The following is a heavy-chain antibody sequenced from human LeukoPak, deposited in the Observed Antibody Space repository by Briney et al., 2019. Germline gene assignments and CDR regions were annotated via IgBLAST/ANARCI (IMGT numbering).Heavy chain of an antibody. Sequence: LETLSLTCAVSGVSLNNYYWSWIRQPPGKGLEWIGEIQQSTRSNYNPSLKSRVTISADTSKNHLFLKLTSVTAADTAVYYCARGYSRVLIDYWGQGTLVTVSS. CDR3: ARGYSRVLIDY. D-gene: IGHD4-11*01. J-gene: IGHJ4*02. V-gene: IGHV4-34*01. CDR2: IQQSTRS. CDR1: GVSLNNYY.